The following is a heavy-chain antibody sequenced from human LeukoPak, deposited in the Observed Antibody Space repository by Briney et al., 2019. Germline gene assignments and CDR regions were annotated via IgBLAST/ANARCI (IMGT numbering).Heavy chain of an antibody. CDR2: IYYSGST. Sequence: PSETLSLTCTVSGGSISSSSYYWGWIRQPPGKGLEWIGSIYYSGSTYYNPSLKSRVTISVDTSKNQFSLKLTSVTAADTAVYYCARPAGPGYYYYFDYWGQGTLVTVSS. CDR1: GGSISSSSYY. D-gene: IGHD3-22*01. J-gene: IGHJ4*02. V-gene: IGHV4-39*01. CDR3: ARPAGPGYYYYFDY.